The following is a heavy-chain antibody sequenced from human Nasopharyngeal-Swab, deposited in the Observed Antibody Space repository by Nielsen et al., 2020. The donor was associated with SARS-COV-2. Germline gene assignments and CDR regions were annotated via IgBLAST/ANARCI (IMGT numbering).Heavy chain of an antibody. J-gene: IGHJ5*02. V-gene: IGHV6-1*01. D-gene: IGHD2/OR15-2a*01. CDR2: TYYTSKRRA. CDR3: VREEFVYAYFDP. Sequence: SQTLSLTCDISGDSVSSGSAAWNWIRQSPSRGLEWLGRTYYTSKRRADYALSVKSRIIITADTSKNQVSLQLNSVTPDDSAVYYCVREEFVYAYFDPWGQGTLVTVSS. CDR1: GDSVSSGSAA.